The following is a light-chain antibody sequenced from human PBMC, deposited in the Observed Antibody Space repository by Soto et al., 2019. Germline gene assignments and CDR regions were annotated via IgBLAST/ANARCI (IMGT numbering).Light chain of an antibody. CDR1: QSISSY. Sequence: DIQMTQSPSSLSASGGDTFTTTCRASQSISSYLNWYQQKPGKATKLLIYAASSLQSGVPSRFSGSGSGTDFTLTISSLQPEDFATYYCQKSYSTPITCGKGQRRAIK. CDR3: QKSYSTPIT. J-gene: IGKJ5*01. V-gene: IGKV1-39*01. CDR2: AAS.